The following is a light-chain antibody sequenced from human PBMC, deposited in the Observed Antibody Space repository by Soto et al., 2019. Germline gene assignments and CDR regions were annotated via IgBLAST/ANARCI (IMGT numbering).Light chain of an antibody. J-gene: IGLJ1*01. CDR2: SHN. CDR3: ATWDDSLNCFV. CDR1: SSNIGNNA. Sequence: QYVMAQSPPGSGTPGPRVTIPCSGSSSNIGNNAVNWYQHLPGTAPKLLVYSHNQRPSGVSDRFSRAQSGTSASLAISGLQSEDEADYYCATWDDSLNCFVIGPGTKVIGL. V-gene: IGLV1-44*01.